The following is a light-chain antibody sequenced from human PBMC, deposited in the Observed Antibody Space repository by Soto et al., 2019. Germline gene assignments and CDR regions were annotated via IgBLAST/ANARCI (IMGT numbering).Light chain of an antibody. V-gene: IGLV4-69*01. CDR3: QTWGTGPLV. Sequence: QPVLTQSHSAYASLGASVKLTCTLSSGHSSYAIAWHQQQPEKGPRYLMKLNSDGSHSKGDGIPDRFSGSSSGAERYLTISSLQSEDDADYYCQTWGTGPLVFGGGTKLTVL. J-gene: IGLJ2*01. CDR1: SGHSSYA. CDR2: LNSDGSH.